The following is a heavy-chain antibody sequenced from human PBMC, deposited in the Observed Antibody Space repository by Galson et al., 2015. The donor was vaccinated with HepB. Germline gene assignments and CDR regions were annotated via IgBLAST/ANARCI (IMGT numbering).Heavy chain of an antibody. CDR1: GASISSYY. CDR3: AKVKEGSGWFDP. CDR2: IYNSGSI. D-gene: IGHD3-10*01. J-gene: IGHJ5*02. V-gene: IGHV4-4*07. Sequence: ETLSLTCTVSGASISSYYWSWLRLPAGKGPEWIGRIYNSGSINYNPSLKSRVTMSMDTSKNQFSLKLTSVTAADTAVYYCAKVKEGSGWFDPWGQGTLVTVSS.